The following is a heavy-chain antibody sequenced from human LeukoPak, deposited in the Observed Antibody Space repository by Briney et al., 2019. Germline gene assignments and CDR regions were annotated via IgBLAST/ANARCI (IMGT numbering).Heavy chain of an antibody. CDR1: GYTFTVYY. CDR3: ATGQYYYDSSGYYYPDY. CDR2: INPNSGGT. D-gene: IGHD3-22*01. Sequence: GASVTVSCTASGYTFTVYYMHWVRQAPGQGLEWMGRINPNSGGTNYAQKFQGRVTMTRDTSISTAYMELSRLRSDDTAVYYCATGQYYYDSSGYYYPDYWGQGTLVTVSS. J-gene: IGHJ4*02. V-gene: IGHV1-2*06.